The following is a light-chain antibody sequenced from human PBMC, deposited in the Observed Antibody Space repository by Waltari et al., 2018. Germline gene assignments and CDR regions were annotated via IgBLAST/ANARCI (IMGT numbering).Light chain of an antibody. CDR3: QQRSNWPPST. Sequence: EIVLTQSPATLSLSPGERATLSCRASQSVSSYLAWYQQKHGQAPRLRIYDASNRATGIPARFSGRGSGTDFTLTSSSREPEDFAVYYCQQRSNWPPSTFGGGTKVEIK. J-gene: IGKJ4*01. CDR2: DAS. CDR1: QSVSSY. V-gene: IGKV3-11*01.